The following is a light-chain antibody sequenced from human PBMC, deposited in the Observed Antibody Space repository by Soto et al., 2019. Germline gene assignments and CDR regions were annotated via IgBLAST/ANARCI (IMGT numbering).Light chain of an antibody. CDR2: AAS. V-gene: IGKV1-39*01. CDR3: QQSHGIPYT. CDR1: QTIDTY. J-gene: IGKJ2*01. Sequence: DIQMTQSPSSLSAPVGDRVTITCRAGQTIDTYLNWYKQEPGKAPKLLIYAASSLHSGVPSRFSGSGSGTDFTLTISSLQAEDFATYFCQQSHGIPYTFGQGTKLEIK.